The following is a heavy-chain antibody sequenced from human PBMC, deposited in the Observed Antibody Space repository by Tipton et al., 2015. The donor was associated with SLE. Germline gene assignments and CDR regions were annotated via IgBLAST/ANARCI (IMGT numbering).Heavy chain of an antibody. CDR3: ARVGYSGSRDL. Sequence: LRLSCTVSGGSITSYYWSWIRQPAGKRLEWIGRIYTSGSTNYNPSLKSRVTMSVDTSKNQFSLKLSSVTAADTAVYYCARVGYSGSRDLWGRGTLVTVSS. V-gene: IGHV4-4*07. CDR2: IYTSGST. D-gene: IGHD1-26*01. CDR1: GGSITSYY. J-gene: IGHJ2*01.